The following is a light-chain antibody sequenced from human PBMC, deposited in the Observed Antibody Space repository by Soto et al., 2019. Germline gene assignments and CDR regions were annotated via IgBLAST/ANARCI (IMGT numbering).Light chain of an antibody. CDR2: EVT. V-gene: IGLV2-14*01. CDR3: NSLRVNHLCV. Sequence: QSVLTQPASVSGSPGQTITISCTGTSSDVGRYNTVSWYQHHPGKAPKLIIYEVTHRPAGISDRFSASKSGNTASLTISGLQAEDEADYYCNSLRVNHLCVFGSGTKLTVL. J-gene: IGLJ1*01. CDR1: SSDVGRYNT.